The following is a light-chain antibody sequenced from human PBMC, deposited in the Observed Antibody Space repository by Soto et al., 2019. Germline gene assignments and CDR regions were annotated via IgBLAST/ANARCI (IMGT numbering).Light chain of an antibody. CDR1: QSVTSNY. CDR3: QHYGSPSWT. J-gene: IGKJ1*01. V-gene: IGKV3-20*01. CDR2: GAS. Sequence: EIVLTQSPGTLSLSPGERATLSCRASQSVTSNYLAWYQQKPGQAPRILIFGASSRATGIPDKFSGSGSGIDFTLTISRLEPDDFAVYYCQHYGSPSWTFSQGTKVDIK.